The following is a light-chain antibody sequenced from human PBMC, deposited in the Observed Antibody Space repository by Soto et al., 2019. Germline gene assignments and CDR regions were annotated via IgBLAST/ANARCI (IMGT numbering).Light chain of an antibody. V-gene: IGKV3-20*01. Sequence: EIVLTQSPGTLSLSPVERATLSCRASQSITNNYLAWYQQKPGRAHRLLIYGASSRATGIPDRFSGSGSGTDFTLTISRLEPEDFAMYYCQQYGYLVTFGGGTKVDI. CDR2: GAS. CDR3: QQYGYLVT. CDR1: QSITNNY. J-gene: IGKJ4*01.